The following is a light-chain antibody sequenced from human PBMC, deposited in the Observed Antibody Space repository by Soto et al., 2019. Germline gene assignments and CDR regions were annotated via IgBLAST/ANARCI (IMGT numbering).Light chain of an antibody. CDR1: QGISSY. V-gene: IGKV1-9*01. CDR2: AAS. Sequence: DIQLTQSPSFLSASVGDRVTITCRASQGISSYLAWYQQKPGKAPKLLIYAASTLQSGVPSRFSGSGSGTQFTITISSLQPEAFATYYCQQLNSYPPWTFGQGTKVEIK. CDR3: QQLNSYPPWT. J-gene: IGKJ1*01.